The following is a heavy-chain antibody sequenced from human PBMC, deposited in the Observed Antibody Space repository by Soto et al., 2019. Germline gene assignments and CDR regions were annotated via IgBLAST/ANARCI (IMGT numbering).Heavy chain of an antibody. CDR3: SKDEVVLRLRPTGFAP. Sequence: ASACKVGDYCVSWSSKAKGKGLEWVSAISGSGGSTYYADSVKGRFTISRDNSKNTLYLQMNSLRAEDTAVYYFSKDEVVLRLRPTGFAPLGKGTLVPVFS. D-gene: IGHD3-3*01. CDR1: ACKVGDYC. V-gene: IGHV3-23*01. J-gene: IGHJ5*02. CDR2: ISGSGGST.